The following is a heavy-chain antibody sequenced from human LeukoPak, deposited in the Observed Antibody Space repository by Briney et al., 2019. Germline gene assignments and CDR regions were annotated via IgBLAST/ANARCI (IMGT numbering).Heavy chain of an antibody. Sequence: SETLSLTCTLSGGSLSSYYWSWIRQPPGKGLEWIGYIYYSGSTNYNPSLKSRVTISVDTSKNQFSLKLCSVTAADTAVYYCAGKAVAGPYFDYWGQGTLVTVSS. J-gene: IGHJ4*02. CDR3: AGKAVAGPYFDY. CDR1: GGSLSSYY. V-gene: IGHV4-59*12. CDR2: IYYSGST. D-gene: IGHD6-19*01.